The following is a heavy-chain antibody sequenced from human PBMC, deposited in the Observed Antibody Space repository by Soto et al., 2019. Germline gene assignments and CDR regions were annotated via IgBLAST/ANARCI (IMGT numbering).Heavy chain of an antibody. CDR1: GGSISSSNW. D-gene: IGHD3-3*01. J-gene: IGHJ6*02. CDR2: IYHSGST. V-gene: IGHV4-4*02. CDR3: ARSTTVPIFLECPHPPRKKYYYGMDV. Sequence: QVQLQESGPCLVKPSGTLSLTCAVSGGSISSSNWWSWVRQPPGKGLEWIWEIYHSGSTNYNPSLKSRVTISVDKSKNQFSLKLSSVTAADTAVYYCARSTTVPIFLECPHPPRKKYYYGMDVWGQGTTVTVSS.